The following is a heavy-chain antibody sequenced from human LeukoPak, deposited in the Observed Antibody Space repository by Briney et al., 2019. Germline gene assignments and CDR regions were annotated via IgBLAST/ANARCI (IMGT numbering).Heavy chain of an antibody. CDR2: ISSSSSYI. D-gene: IGHD4-17*01. Sequence: PGGSLRLSCAASGFTFSSYSMNWVRQAPGKGLEWVSSISSSSSYIYYADSVKGRFTISRDNAKNSLYLQMNSLRAEDTAVYYCARDRDYGDNRPLDYWGQGTLVTVSS. CDR3: ARDRDYGDNRPLDY. J-gene: IGHJ4*02. V-gene: IGHV3-21*01. CDR1: GFTFSSYS.